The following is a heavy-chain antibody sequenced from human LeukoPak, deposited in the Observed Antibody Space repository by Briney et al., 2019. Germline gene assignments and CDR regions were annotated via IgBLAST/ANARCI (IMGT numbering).Heavy chain of an antibody. Sequence: SSETLSLTCAVYGGSFSGYYWSWLRQPPGKGLEWLAYIYNSGSTSYNPSLKSRVTISVDTSKNQFSLRLNSVTAADTAVYYCATLVGYCSAVSCNDFWGQGTLVTVSS. J-gene: IGHJ4*02. CDR1: GGSFSGYY. CDR3: ATLVGYCSAVSCNDF. CDR2: IYNSGST. D-gene: IGHD2-15*01. V-gene: IGHV4-59*01.